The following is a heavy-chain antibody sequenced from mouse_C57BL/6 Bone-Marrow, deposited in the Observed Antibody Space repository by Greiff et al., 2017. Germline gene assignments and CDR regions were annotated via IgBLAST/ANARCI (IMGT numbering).Heavy chain of an antibody. V-gene: IGHV7-3*01. CDR1: GFTFTDYY. CDR3: ARYKYYASSAFDY. CDR2: IRNKANGYTT. J-gene: IGHJ2*01. Sequence: EVKVVESGGGLVQPGGSLSLSCAASGFTFTDYYMSWVRQPPGKALEWLGFIRNKANGYTTEYSASVKGRFTISRDNSQSILYLQMNALRAEDSATYYCARYKYYASSAFDYWGQGTTLTVSS. D-gene: IGHD1-1*01.